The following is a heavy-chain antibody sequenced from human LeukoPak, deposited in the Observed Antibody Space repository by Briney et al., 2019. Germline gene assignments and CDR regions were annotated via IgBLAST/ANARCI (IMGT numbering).Heavy chain of an antibody. CDR2: INTDGGNT. V-gene: IGHV3-74*01. J-gene: IGHJ4*02. CDR1: GFTFSGYW. CDR3: ARELSGSRSRHSDY. Sequence: GGSLRLSCAASGFTFSGYWVHWVRQAPGKGLVWVSRINTDGGNTNYADSVKGRLTISRDNAKDTLYLQMNSLRAEDTAVYYCARELSGSRSRHSDYWGQGTLVTVSS. D-gene: IGHD2-15*01.